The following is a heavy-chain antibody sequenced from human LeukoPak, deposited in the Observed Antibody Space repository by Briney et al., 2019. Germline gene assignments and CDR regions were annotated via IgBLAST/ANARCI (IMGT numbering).Heavy chain of an antibody. V-gene: IGHV3-21*01. CDR1: GFTFSSYS. J-gene: IGHJ3*02. CDR2: ISSGNSYI. CDR3: ARDSWGQYSSSLYHAFDT. Sequence: PGGSLTLSCAASGFTFSSYSMNWVRQAPGKGLEWVSSISSGNSYIYYADSVGGRFTISRDNAKNSLYLQMNSLTTEDTAVYYCARDSWGQYSSSLYHAFDTWGQGTMVTVSS. D-gene: IGHD6-13*01.